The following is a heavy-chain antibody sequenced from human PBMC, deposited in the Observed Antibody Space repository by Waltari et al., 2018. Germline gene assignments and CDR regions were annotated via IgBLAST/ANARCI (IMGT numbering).Heavy chain of an antibody. CDR2: IIPILGIA. J-gene: IGHJ4*02. V-gene: IGHV1-69*08. Sequence: QVQLVQSGAEVKKPGSSVKVSCKASGGTFSSYTISWVRQAPGQGLEWMGRIIPILGIANYAQKVQGRVTITADKSTSTAYMELSSLRSEDTAVYYCARDNYYDSSGYYPSMIYWGQGTLVTVSS. CDR1: GGTFSSYT. D-gene: IGHD3-22*01. CDR3: ARDNYYDSSGYYPSMIY.